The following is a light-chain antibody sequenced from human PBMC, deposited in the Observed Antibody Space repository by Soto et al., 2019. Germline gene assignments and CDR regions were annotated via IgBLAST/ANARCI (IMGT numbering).Light chain of an antibody. V-gene: IGLV1-40*01. CDR1: SSNIGAGYD. CDR2: GNT. J-gene: IGLJ3*02. Sequence: QSVLTQPPSVSGAPGQRGTISCTGSSSNIGAGYDVHWYQQLPGTAPKLLIYGNTNRPSGVPDRFSGFKSGTSASLAITGLQAEDEADYYCQSYDSSLSVSWVFGGGTKLTVL. CDR3: QSYDSSLSVSWV.